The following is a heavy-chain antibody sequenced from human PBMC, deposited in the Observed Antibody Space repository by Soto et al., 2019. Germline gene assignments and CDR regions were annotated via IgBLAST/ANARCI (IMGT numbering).Heavy chain of an antibody. Sequence: SETLSLTCTVSGGSISSGGYYWSWIRQHPGKGLEWIGYIYYIGSTYYNPSLKSRVTISVDTSKNQFSLKLSSVTAADTAVYYCAREHRWEISGYSFYDSWGQGTLVTVSS. CDR3: AREHRWEISGYSFYDS. CDR1: GGSISSGGYY. J-gene: IGHJ4*02. CDR2: IYYIGST. D-gene: IGHD5-12*01. V-gene: IGHV4-31*03.